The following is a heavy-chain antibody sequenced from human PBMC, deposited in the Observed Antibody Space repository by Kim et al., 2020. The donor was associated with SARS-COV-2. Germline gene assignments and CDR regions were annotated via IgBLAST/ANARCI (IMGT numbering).Heavy chain of an antibody. D-gene: IGHD2-21*02. J-gene: IGHJ4*02. CDR1: GGTFSSYA. Sequence: SVKVSCKASGGTFSSYAISWVRQAPGQGLEWMGGIIPIFGTANYAQKFQGRVTITADESTSTAYMELSSLRSEDTAVYYCARDSDCGGDCHSGGFDYWGQGTLVTVSS. CDR3: ARDSDCGGDCHSGGFDY. CDR2: IIPIFGTA. V-gene: IGHV1-69*13.